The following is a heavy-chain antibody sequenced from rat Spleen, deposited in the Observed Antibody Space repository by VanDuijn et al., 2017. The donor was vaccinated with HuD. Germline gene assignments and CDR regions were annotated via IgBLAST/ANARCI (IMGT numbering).Heavy chain of an antibody. Sequence: EVQLVESGGGLVQPGRSLKLSCAASGFTFSNYDMAWVRQAPAKGLEWIASISTGGGNTYYRDSVKGRFTISRDNAKSTLYLQMDSLRSEDTATYYCARPQLGDMYTTDYYYVDYFDYWGQGVMVTVSS. D-gene: IGHD1-6*01. J-gene: IGHJ2*01. V-gene: IGHV5S23*01. CDR2: ISTGGGNT. CDR1: GFTFSNYD. CDR3: ARPQLGDMYTTDYYYVDYFDY.